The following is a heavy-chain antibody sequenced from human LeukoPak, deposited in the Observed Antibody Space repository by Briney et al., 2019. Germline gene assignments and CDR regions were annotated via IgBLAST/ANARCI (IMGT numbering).Heavy chain of an antibody. CDR3: ARVSGSGTALDAFDI. D-gene: IGHD1-1*01. Sequence: SETLSLTCAVSAYPISSGHYWGWIRQPPGKGLEWIGSMYHSGSTYFNPSLKSRVTISVDTPKNHFSLTLSSVTAADTAVYFCARVSGSGTALDAFDIWGQGTMVIVSS. J-gene: IGHJ3*02. CDR2: MYHSGST. V-gene: IGHV4-38-2*01. CDR1: AYPISSGHY.